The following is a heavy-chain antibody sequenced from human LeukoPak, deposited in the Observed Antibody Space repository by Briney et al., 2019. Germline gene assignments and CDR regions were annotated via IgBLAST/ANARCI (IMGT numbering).Heavy chain of an antibody. CDR3: ASFIGDDHLGVTGYSI. Sequence: PSQTLSLTCTVSGGSISSGSYYWSWIRQPAGKGLEWIGRIYTSGSTNYNPSLKSRVTISVDTSKNQFSLKLSSVTAADTAVYYCASFIGDDHLGVTGYSIWGQGTLVTVSS. CDR2: IYTSGST. V-gene: IGHV4-61*02. J-gene: IGHJ4*02. CDR1: GGSISSGSYY. D-gene: IGHD3-9*01.